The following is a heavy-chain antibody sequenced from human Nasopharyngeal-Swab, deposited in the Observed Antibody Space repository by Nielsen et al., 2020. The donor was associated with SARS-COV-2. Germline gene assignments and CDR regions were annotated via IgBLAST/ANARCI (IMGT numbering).Heavy chain of an antibody. CDR2: ISWNSGSI. D-gene: IGHD6-19*01. V-gene: IGHV3-9*01. CDR1: GFTFDDYA. Sequence: SLRLSCAASGFTFDDYAMHWVRQAQGKGLEWVSGISWNSGSIGYADSVKGRFTISRDNAKNSLYLQMNSLRAEDTALYYCAKDRKGVAGPYYYYGMDVWGQGTTVTVSS. CDR3: AKDRKGVAGPYYYYGMDV. J-gene: IGHJ6*02.